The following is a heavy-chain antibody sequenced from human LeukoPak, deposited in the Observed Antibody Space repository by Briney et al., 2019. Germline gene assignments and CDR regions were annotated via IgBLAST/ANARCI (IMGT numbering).Heavy chain of an antibody. Sequence: GESLQISCKGSGYSFTSYWIGWVRQMPGKGLEWMGIIYPGDSDTRYSPSFQGQVTISADKSISTAYLQWSSLKASDTAMYYCARIRVTMTPKRNYYFDYWGQGTLVTVSS. CDR2: IYPGDSDT. CDR3: ARIRVTMTPKRNYYFDY. D-gene: IGHD3-22*01. V-gene: IGHV5-51*01. CDR1: GYSFTSYW. J-gene: IGHJ4*02.